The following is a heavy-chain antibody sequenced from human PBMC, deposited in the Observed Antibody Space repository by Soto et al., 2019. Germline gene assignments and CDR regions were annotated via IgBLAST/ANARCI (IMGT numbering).Heavy chain of an antibody. D-gene: IGHD5-18*01. CDR2: IYYSGST. CDR3: ARGKQLWTYYFDY. J-gene: IGHJ4*02. CDR1: GGSISSYY. Sequence: SETLSLTCTVSGGSISSYYWSWIRQPPGKGLEWIGYIYYSGSTNYNPSLKSRVTISVDTSKNQFSLKLSSVTAADTAVYYCARGKQLWTYYFDYWGQGTLVTVSS. V-gene: IGHV4-59*01.